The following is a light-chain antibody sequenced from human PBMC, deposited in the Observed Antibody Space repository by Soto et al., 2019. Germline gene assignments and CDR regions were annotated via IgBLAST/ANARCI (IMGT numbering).Light chain of an antibody. CDR2: YAS. Sequence: EVVMTQSPATLSVSPGERVTLSCRASESVHRNLSWYQQKPREGPSLLIYYASTRATSGPDRFTGSGCGTEFPLTISILHYEDVGVYYCQHYSNWPPTFGHGTKVEIK. CDR1: ESVHRN. J-gene: IGKJ1*01. V-gene: IGKV3-15*01. CDR3: QHYSNWPPT.